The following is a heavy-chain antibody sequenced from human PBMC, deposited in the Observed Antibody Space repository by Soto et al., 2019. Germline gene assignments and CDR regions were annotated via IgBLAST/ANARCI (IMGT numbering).Heavy chain of an antibody. J-gene: IGHJ4*02. CDR1: GFTFSNAW. Sequence: GGSLRLSCAAAGFTFSNAWMSWVRQAPGKGLEWVGRIKSKTDGGTTDYAAPVKASFTISRDASKNTLYLQMNSLKTDDTAVYYCTTPLATVVTPYDYWGQLTLVTVSS. D-gene: IGHD5-12*01. V-gene: IGHV3-15*01. CDR3: TTPLATVVTPYDY. CDR2: IKSKTDGGTT.